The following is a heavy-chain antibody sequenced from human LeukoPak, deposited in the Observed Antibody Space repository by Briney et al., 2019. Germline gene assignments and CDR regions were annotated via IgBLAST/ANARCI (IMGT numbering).Heavy chain of an antibody. Sequence: RPGGSLRLSCAASGFTFSNYVMSWVRQAPGKGLEWVSSISGSGGSTYYADSVKGRFSISRDNSKNTLYLQMNSLRAEDTAVYYCAKDLVRLAAAGTWDYWGQGTLVTVSS. V-gene: IGHV3-23*01. J-gene: IGHJ4*02. CDR3: AKDLVRLAAAGTWDY. CDR1: GFTFSNYV. D-gene: IGHD6-13*01. CDR2: ISGSGGST.